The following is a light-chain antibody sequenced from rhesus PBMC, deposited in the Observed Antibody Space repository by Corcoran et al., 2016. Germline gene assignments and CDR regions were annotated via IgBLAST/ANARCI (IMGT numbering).Light chain of an antibody. J-gene: IGKJ4*01. CDR1: QGISSY. CDR3: QQRNSYPLT. V-gene: IGKV1-38*01. Sequence: DIQLTQSPSSLSASVGYRVTITCRASQGISSYLDWYQQKSGKAPKLLIYDAFNLQSGVPSRFSGSGSGTEFTLTISSLQPEDFANYYCQQRNSYPLTFGGGTKVEIK. CDR2: DAF.